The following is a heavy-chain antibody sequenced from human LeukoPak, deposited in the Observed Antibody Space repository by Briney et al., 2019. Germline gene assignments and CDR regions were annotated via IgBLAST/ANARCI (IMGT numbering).Heavy chain of an antibody. Sequence: PGGSLRLSCAASGFTFSSYTMSWVRQAPGMGLEWVSSIGSSGDITYYADSVKGRFTISRDNSKNTLYLQMNSLRAEDTAVYYCAKDIDNGVYVVYWGQGTLVTVSS. V-gene: IGHV3-23*01. D-gene: IGHD4-17*01. J-gene: IGHJ4*02. CDR3: AKDIDNGVYVVY. CDR1: GFTFSSYT. CDR2: IGSSGDIT.